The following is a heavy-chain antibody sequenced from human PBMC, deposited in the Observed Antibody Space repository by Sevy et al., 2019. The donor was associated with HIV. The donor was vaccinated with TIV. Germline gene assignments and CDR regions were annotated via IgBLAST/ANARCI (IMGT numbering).Heavy chain of an antibody. CDR1: GFTFSSYG. CDR2: ISYDGSNK. J-gene: IGHJ5*02. D-gene: IGHD1-26*01. Sequence: GRSLRLSCAASGFTFSSYGMHWVRQAPGKGLEWVAVISYDGSNKYYADSVKGRFTISRDNSKNTLYLQMNSLRAEDTAVYYCAKKPDAVGATMLGTWVGWFDPWGQGTLVTVSS. V-gene: IGHV3-30*18. CDR3: AKKPDAVGATMLGTWVGWFDP.